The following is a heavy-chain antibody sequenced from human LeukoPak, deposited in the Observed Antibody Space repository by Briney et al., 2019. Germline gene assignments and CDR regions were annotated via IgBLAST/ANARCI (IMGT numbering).Heavy chain of an antibody. CDR3: ARRWDYGRNYYIDV. D-gene: IGHD4-17*01. CDR2: INDNGRA. CDR1: GGSFSNYY. V-gene: IGHV4-34*01. Sequence: SETLSLTCAVYGGSFSNYYWNWIRQPPGKGLEWLGEINDNGRANYNPSLMSRVTVSVDTSKNQFSLRLTSVTATDTAVYYCARRWDYGRNYYIDVWGKGATVSVSS. J-gene: IGHJ6*03.